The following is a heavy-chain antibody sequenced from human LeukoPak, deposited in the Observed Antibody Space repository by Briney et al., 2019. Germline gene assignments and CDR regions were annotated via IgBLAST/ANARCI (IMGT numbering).Heavy chain of an antibody. Sequence: GGSLRLSCAASGFTFTSYWMSWVRQAPGKGLEWVANIKQDGSEKYYVDSVKGRFTISRDNSKNTLYLQMNSLRAEDTALYYCARLIQPQGAFDIWGQGTMVTVSS. CDR2: IKQDGSEK. CDR1: GFTFTSYW. CDR3: ARLIQPQGAFDI. D-gene: IGHD3-16*01. J-gene: IGHJ3*02. V-gene: IGHV3-7*03.